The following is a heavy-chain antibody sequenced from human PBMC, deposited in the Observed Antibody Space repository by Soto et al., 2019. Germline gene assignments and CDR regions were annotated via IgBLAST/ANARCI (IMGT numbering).Heavy chain of an antibody. CDR1: GGSSSGYY. J-gene: IGHJ4*02. Sequence: SETLSLTCAVSGGSSSGYYWSWIRQPPGKGLEWIGEINHSGSTNYNPSLKSRVTISVDTSKNQFSLKLSSVTAADTAVYYCASIQGVEMATKPVDYWGQGTLVTVSS. CDR3: ASIQGVEMATKPVDY. V-gene: IGHV4-34*01. D-gene: IGHD5-12*01. CDR2: INHSGST.